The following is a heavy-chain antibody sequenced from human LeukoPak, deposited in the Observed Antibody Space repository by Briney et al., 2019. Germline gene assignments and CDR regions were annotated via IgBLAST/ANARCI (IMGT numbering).Heavy chain of an antibody. J-gene: IGHJ4*02. CDR2: IRYDGSNK. CDR1: GFTFSSYG. V-gene: IGHV3-30*02. D-gene: IGHD2-2*01. Sequence: PGGSLRLSCAASGFTFSSYGMHWVRQAPGKGLEWVAFIRYDGSNKYYADSVKGRFTISRDNSKNTLYLQMNSLRAEDTAVYYCAKDGPLRDIVVVSPGGRVRSLAYFDYWGQGTLVTVSS. CDR3: AKDGPLRDIVVVSPGGRVRSLAYFDY.